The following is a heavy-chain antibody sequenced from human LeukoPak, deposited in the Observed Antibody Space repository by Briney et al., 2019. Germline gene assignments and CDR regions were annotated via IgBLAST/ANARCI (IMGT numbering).Heavy chain of an antibody. CDR2: INPSGGST. CDR1: GYTFTSYG. J-gene: IGHJ4*02. V-gene: IGHV1-46*03. CDR3: ASAIAAASHFDY. Sequence: VASVKVSCXASGYTFTSYGISWVRQAPGQGLEWMGIINPSGGSTSYAQKFQGRVTMTRDTSTSTVYMELSSLRSEDTAVYYCASAIAAASHFDYWGQGTLVTVSS. D-gene: IGHD6-13*01.